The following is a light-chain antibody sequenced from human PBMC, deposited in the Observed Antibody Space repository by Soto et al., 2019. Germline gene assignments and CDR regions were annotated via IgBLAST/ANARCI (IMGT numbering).Light chain of an antibody. J-gene: IGKJ1*01. V-gene: IGKV3-20*01. CDR2: ATS. CDR3: QQYFGSSWT. Sequence: EIVLTQSPGTLSSSPGERATLSCRASQSIDNRDLAWYQHKPGQAPRLLIYATSSWATGIPDRFGGSGSGRDFTLTINRLEPDDFAVDYGQQYFGSSWTFGQGTKVDIK. CDR1: QSIDNRD.